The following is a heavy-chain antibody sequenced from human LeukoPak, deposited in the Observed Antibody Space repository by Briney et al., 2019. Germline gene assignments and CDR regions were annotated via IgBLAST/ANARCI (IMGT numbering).Heavy chain of an antibody. CDR1: GFTFRSYA. CDR3: AKGGRDDYVWGSYRPHAGYYFDY. D-gene: IGHD3-16*02. Sequence: QAGGSLILSCAASGFTFRSYAMSWVRQAPGKGLEWVSAISGSGGSTYYADSVKGRFTISRDNSKNTLYRQMNSLRAEDTAGYYCAKGGRDDYVWGSYRPHAGYYFDYWGQGTLVTVSS. J-gene: IGHJ4*02. CDR2: ISGSGGST. V-gene: IGHV3-23*01.